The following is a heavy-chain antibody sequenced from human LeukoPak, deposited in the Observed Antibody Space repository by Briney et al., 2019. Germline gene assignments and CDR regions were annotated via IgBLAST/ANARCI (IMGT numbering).Heavy chain of an antibody. J-gene: IGHJ4*02. V-gene: IGHV3-66*01. CDR3: ARGDSSGVDGY. CDR1: GFTVNNNY. D-gene: IGHD3-22*01. CDR2: IYSGGRT. Sequence: PGGSLRLSCVDSGFTVNNNYMSWVRQAPGKGLEWVSVIYSGGRTYYADSVKGRFTISRDYSKNTLYLQMNSLRAEDTAVYYCARGDSSGVDGYWGQGTLVTVSS.